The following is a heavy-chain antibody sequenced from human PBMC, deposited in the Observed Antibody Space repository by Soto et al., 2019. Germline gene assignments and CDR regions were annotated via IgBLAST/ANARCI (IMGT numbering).Heavy chain of an antibody. CDR3: ARAGYDFWSGLNAFDP. CDR2: ISSSGSTI. V-gene: IGHV3-11*01. D-gene: IGHD3-3*01. Sequence: GGSLRLSCAASGFTFSDYYMSWIRQAPGKGLEWVSYISSSGSTIYYADSVKGRFTISRDNAKNSLYLQMNSLRAEDTAVYYCARAGYDFWSGLNAFDPWGQGTLVTVSS. CDR1: GFTFSDYY. J-gene: IGHJ5*02.